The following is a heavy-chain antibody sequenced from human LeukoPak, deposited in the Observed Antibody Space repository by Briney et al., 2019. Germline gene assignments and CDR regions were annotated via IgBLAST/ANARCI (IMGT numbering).Heavy chain of an antibody. V-gene: IGHV4-31*03. CDR3: ARTRTMAAAGGVFDY. CDR2: IYYSGST. Sequence: SETLSLTCTVSGVSISSGGYYWSWLRQHPGKGLEWIGYIYYSGSTYYNPSLKSRVTISVDTSKNQFSLKLSSVTAADTAVYYCARTRTMAAAGGVFDYWGQGTLVTVSS. D-gene: IGHD6-13*01. J-gene: IGHJ4*02. CDR1: GVSISSGGYY.